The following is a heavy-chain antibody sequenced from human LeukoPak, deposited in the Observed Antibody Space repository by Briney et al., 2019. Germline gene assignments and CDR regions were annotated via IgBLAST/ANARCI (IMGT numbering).Heavy chain of an antibody. CDR3: SRGRNWDDGDY. Sequence: GGSLRPSCAASGFSFNTYWMYWVRQAPGKGLVWVSHINSDGSIVNYEDSVKGRFTISRDNAKNTLFLQMNSLRADDTALYFCSRGRNWDDGDYWGQGTLVTVSS. CDR2: INSDGSIV. CDR1: GFSFNTYW. V-gene: IGHV3-74*01. J-gene: IGHJ4*02. D-gene: IGHD1-1*01.